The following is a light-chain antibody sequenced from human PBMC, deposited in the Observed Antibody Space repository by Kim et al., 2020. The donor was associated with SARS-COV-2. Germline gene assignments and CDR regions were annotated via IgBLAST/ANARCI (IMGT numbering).Light chain of an antibody. J-gene: IGLJ3*02. CDR1: SSDVGVYNY. CDR2: EVS. V-gene: IGLV2-8*01. CDR3: TSYADSNSGV. Sequence: QSALTQPPSASVSPGQSVTISCTGTSSDVGVYNYVSWFQQQPGKAPKLMIYEVSKRPSGVPDRFSGSKSGNKASLTVSGLQAEDEADYYCTSYADSNSGVFGGGTQLTVL.